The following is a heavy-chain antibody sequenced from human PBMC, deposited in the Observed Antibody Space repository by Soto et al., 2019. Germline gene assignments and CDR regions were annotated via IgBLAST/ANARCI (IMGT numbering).Heavy chain of an antibody. CDR3: ARDQFLGYSSGD. CDR1: GYTFTSYG. Sequence: QVQLVQSGAEVKKPGVSVKVSCKASGYTFTSYGISWVRQAPGQGLEWMGWISAYNGNTNYPQKLQCRVTMTTDTSTSTAYMELRSLRSDDTVVYYCARDQFLGYSSGDWGQGTPVTVSS. V-gene: IGHV1-18*01. J-gene: IGHJ4*02. D-gene: IGHD6-19*01. CDR2: ISAYNGNT.